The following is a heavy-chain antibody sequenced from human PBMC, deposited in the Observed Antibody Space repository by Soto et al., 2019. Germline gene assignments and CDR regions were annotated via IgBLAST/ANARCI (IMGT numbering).Heavy chain of an antibody. CDR3: AREVGSRIDY. CDR1: GGSISSSSYY. CDR2: IYYSGST. V-gene: IGHV4-39*02. D-gene: IGHD6-13*01. Sequence: PSETLSLTCTVSGGSISSSSYYWGWIRQPPGKGLEWIGSIYYSGSTYYNPSLKSRVTISVDTSKNQFSLKLSSVTAADTAVYYCAREVGSRIDYWGQGTLVTVSS. J-gene: IGHJ4*02.